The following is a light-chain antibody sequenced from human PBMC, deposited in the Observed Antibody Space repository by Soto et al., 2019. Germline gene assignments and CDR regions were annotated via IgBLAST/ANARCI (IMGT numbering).Light chain of an antibody. J-gene: IGKJ3*01. V-gene: IGKV1-39*01. CDR3: QKYNGAPFT. CDR2: DAA. CDR1: QNINTY. Sequence: DIQMTQSPYSLSAAVGDRVTIACRASQNINTYLNWYQQKPGKAPKLLIFDAASLQSGVPSRFSGGGSRTDFTLTITSLQPEDFATYYCQKYNGAPFTFGPGTKVDIK.